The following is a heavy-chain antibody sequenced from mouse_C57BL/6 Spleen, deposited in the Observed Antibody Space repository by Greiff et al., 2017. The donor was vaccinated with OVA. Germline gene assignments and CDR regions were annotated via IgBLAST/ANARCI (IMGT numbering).Heavy chain of an antibody. CDR1: GYSFTGYY. CDR3: ARGGGYDGGFAY. D-gene: IGHD2-2*01. Sequence: VQLQQSGPELVKPGASVKISCKASGYSFTGYYMNWVKQSPEKSLEWIGEINPSTGGTTYNQKFKAKATLTVDKSSSTAYMQLKSLTSADSAVYYCARGGGYDGGFAYWGQGTLVTVSA. J-gene: IGHJ3*01. V-gene: IGHV1-42*01. CDR2: INPSTGGT.